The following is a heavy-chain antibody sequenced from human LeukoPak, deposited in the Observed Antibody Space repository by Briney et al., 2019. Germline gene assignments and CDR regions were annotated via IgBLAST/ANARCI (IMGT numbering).Heavy chain of an antibody. J-gene: IGHJ5*02. CDR3: ARVRYDSGGYQNWFDP. Sequence: SETLSLTCTVSGGSISSGGYYWSWIRQHPGKGLEWIGYIYYSGSTYYNPSLKSRVTISVDTSKNQFSLKLSSVTAADTAVYYCARVRYDSGGYQNWFDPWGQGTLVTVSS. CDR1: GGSISSGGYY. V-gene: IGHV4-31*03. D-gene: IGHD3-22*01. CDR2: IYYSGST.